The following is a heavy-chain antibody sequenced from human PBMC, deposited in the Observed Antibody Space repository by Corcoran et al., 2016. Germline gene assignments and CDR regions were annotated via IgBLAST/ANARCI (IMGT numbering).Heavy chain of an antibody. CDR3: ARRCSGASCYFDN. Sequence: EVQLVESEGGLVQPGGSLRLSCAASGFTFSDYSMNWVRQAPGKGLEWVSYISSSSSTIHYAGSVKGRFTISRDNAWDSLYLQMNSLRDEDTAVYYCARRCSGASCYFDNWGQGTLVTVSS. CDR1: GFTFSDYS. D-gene: IGHD2-15*01. CDR2: ISSSSSTI. J-gene: IGHJ4*02. V-gene: IGHV3-48*02.